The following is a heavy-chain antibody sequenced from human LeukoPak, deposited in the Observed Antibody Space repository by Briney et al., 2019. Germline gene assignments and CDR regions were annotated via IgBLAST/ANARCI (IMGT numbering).Heavy chain of an antibody. D-gene: IGHD3-22*01. J-gene: IGHJ4*02. V-gene: IGHV5-51*01. CDR3: ARHEYYYDSSGYCRD. CDR2: IYPGDSDT. CDR1: GYSFTTHW. Sequence: GESLKISCKASGYSFTTHWIGWVRQMPGKGLEWMGIIYPGDSDTRYSPSFQGHVTISADKSISTAYLQWSSLKASDTAMYYCARHEYYYDSSGYCRDWGQGTLVTVSS.